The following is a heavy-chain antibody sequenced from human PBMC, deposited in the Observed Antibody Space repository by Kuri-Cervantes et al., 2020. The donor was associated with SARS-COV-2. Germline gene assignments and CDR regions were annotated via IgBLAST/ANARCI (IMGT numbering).Heavy chain of an antibody. CDR1: GFTFSSYA. CDR3: ARGAVAGTLYYYYYGMDV. J-gene: IGHJ6*02. Sequence: GESLKISCAASGFTFSSYAMHWVRQAPGKGLEWVAVISYDGSNKYYADSVKGRFTISRDNSKNTQYLQMNSLRAEDTAVYYCARGAVAGTLYYYYYGMDVWGQGTTVTVSS. CDR2: ISYDGSNK. D-gene: IGHD6-19*01. V-gene: IGHV3-30-3*01.